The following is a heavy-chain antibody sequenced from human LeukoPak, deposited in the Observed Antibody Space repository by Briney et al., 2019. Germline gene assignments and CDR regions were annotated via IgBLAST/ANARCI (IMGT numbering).Heavy chain of an antibody. V-gene: IGHV4-34*01. Sequence: SETLSLTCAVYGGSFSGYYWSWIRQPPGKGLEWIGEINHSGSTNYNPSLKSRVTISVDTSKNQFSLKLSSVTAADTAVYYCARSRASVATAGTFGDWGQGAPVTVSS. D-gene: IGHD1-1*01. CDR3: ARSRASVATAGTFGD. CDR1: GGSFSGYY. CDR2: INHSGST. J-gene: IGHJ4*02.